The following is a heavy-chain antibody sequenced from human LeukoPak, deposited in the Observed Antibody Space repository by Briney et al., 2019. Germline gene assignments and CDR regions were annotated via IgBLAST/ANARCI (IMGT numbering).Heavy chain of an antibody. Sequence: PGGSLRLSCAVSGFTFSSYTMGWVRQAPGKGLEWVSSLSGSGDTTYYADSVKGRFTISRDSSKNTLYLQMNALRAGDTAVYYCAKGDSRSWFFDYWGQGTLGTVSS. V-gene: IGHV3-23*01. CDR1: GFTFSSYT. D-gene: IGHD6-13*01. J-gene: IGHJ4*02. CDR2: LSGSGDTT. CDR3: AKGDSRSWFFDY.